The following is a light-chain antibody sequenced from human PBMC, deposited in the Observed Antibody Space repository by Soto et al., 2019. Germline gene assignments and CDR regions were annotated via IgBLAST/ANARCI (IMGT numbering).Light chain of an antibody. V-gene: IGKV3-20*01. Sequence: EIVLTQSPGTLSLSPGERATLSCRASQSVSSSYLAWYQQKPGQAPSLLIYDTSTRATGIPDRFSGSGSGTDFTLTISRLQPEDFAVYYCQQYGSSPWTFGQGTKV. J-gene: IGKJ1*01. CDR2: DTS. CDR1: QSVSSSY. CDR3: QQYGSSPWT.